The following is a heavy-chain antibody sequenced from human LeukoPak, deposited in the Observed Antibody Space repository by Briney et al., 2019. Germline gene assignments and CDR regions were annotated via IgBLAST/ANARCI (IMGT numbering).Heavy chain of an antibody. D-gene: IGHD4-17*01. CDR2: ISGTGDRT. Sequence: PWGSLTLSCAASGFTFSSFALSWVRQAPGKGLEWVSAISGTGDRTHYADSVKGRVAISRDNFKNTLYLQMNSLRAEDSAVYYCARDYGDHLFDYWGQGTLVTVSS. CDR1: GFTFSSFA. J-gene: IGHJ4*02. CDR3: ARDYGDHLFDY. V-gene: IGHV3-23*01.